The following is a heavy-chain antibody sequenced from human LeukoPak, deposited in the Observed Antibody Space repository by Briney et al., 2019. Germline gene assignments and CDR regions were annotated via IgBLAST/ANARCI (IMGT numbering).Heavy chain of an antibody. CDR1: GGSISSYY. J-gene: IGHJ6*02. D-gene: IGHD2-21*02. CDR3: ARDEVTGQRSSEYYYYYGMDV. CDR2: IYTSGST. Sequence: PSETLSLTCTVSGGSISSYYWSWIRQPAGKGLEWIGRIYTSGSTNYNPSLKSRVTMSVDTSKNQFSLELSSVTAADTAVYYCARDEVTGQRSSEYYYYYGMDVWGQGTTVTVSS. V-gene: IGHV4-4*07.